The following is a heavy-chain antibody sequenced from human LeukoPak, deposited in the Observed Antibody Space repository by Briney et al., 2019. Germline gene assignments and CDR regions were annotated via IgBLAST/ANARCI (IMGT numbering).Heavy chain of an antibody. Sequence: ASVKVSCKASGYTFTSYYMNWVRQAPGQGLEWMGIINPSGASTSYAQEFQGRVTMTRDTSTSTVYMELSSLRSEDTAVYYCARGLCSSGNCYNDFDYWGQGILVTVSS. CDR3: ARGLCSSGNCYNDFDY. J-gene: IGHJ4*02. D-gene: IGHD2-2*02. V-gene: IGHV1-46*01. CDR1: GYTFTSYY. CDR2: INPSGAST.